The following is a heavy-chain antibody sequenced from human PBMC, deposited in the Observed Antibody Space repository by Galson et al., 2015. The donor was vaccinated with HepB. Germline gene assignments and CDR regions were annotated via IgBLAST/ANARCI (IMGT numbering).Heavy chain of an antibody. CDR1: GYTFSGYY. V-gene: IGHV1-2*02. D-gene: IGHD1-1*01. Sequence: SVKVSCKASGYTFSGYYMHWVRQAPGQGLEWMGWNNPNSGGTNYAQNFQGRVTMTRDTSISTAYMELSRLRSDDTAVYYCARGADDGRYYYYYMDVWGRGTTVTVSS. J-gene: IGHJ6*03. CDR3: ARGADDGRYYYYYMDV. CDR2: NNPNSGGT.